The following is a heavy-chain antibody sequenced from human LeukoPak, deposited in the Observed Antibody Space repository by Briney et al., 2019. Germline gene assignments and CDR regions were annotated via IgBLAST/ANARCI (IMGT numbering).Heavy chain of an antibody. D-gene: IGHD4-11*01. CDR3: ARSTVDY. CDR2: INTGNGNT. V-gene: IGHV1-3*04. J-gene: IGHJ4*02. Sequence: GDSGKLSDNAAGHTVSSSTIHWGRQAAGQRLEWMGWINTGNGNTKYSQKFQGRVTITRDTSASTAYMELSSLRSEDTAVYYCARSTVDYWGQGTLVTVSS. CDR1: GHTVSSST.